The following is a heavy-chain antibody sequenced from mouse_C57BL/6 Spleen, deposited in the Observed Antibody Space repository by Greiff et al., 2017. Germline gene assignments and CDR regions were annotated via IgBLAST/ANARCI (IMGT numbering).Heavy chain of an antibody. CDR2: IYPGSGNT. CDR1: GYTFTDYY. J-gene: IGHJ4*01. Sequence: VKLVESGAELVRPGASVKLSCKASGYTFTDYYINWVKQRPGQGLEWIARIYPGSGNTYYNEKLKGKATLTAEKSSSTAYMQLSSLTSEDSAVYFCARKKGYHYAMDYWGQGTSVTVSS. V-gene: IGHV1-76*01. CDR3: ARKKGYHYAMDY. D-gene: IGHD2-2*01.